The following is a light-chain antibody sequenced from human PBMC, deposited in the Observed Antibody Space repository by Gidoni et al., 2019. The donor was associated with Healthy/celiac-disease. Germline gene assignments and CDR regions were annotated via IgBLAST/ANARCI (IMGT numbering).Light chain of an antibody. V-gene: IGLV2-11*01. CDR2: DVS. Sequence: QSALTQPRSVSGSSGQSVTISCPGTSSDVGGYNYVSWYQQHPGKAPNLMIYDVSKRPSGVPDRFSGSKSGNTASLTISGLQAEDEADYYGCSYAGSYRRVFGGGTKLTVL. CDR1: SSDVGGYNY. CDR3: CSYAGSYRRV. J-gene: IGLJ2*01.